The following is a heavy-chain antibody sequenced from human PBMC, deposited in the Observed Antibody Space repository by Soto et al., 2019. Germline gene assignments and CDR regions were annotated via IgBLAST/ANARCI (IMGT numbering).Heavy chain of an antibody. J-gene: IGHJ4*02. CDR2: IYSSGSA. V-gene: IGHV4-4*07. CDR3: ATIVGANDY. Sequence: ETLSLTCTVSRASIYTYSWTWIRQPAGKGLQWIGHIYSSGSANYSPSLKSRVSMSVDSSKNQISLKPSSVTAADTAVYYCATIVGANDYWGQGALVTVSS. CDR1: RASIYTYS. D-gene: IGHD1-26*01.